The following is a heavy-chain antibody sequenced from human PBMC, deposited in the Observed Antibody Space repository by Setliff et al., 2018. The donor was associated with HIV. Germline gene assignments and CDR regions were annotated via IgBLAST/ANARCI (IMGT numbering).Heavy chain of an antibody. V-gene: IGHV4-4*02. CDR1: GGSISSSNW. Sequence: SETLSLTCAVSGGSISSSNWWSWVRQPPGKGLEWIGEIYHSGSTYYKPSLKSRVPISVGTSKRQFFLNLSSATTADTAMYYCVRPSFGIGGGSMFDSWGQGIVVTVSS. CDR3: VRPSFGIGGGSMFDS. D-gene: IGHD3-3*01. J-gene: IGHJ4*02. CDR2: IYHSGST.